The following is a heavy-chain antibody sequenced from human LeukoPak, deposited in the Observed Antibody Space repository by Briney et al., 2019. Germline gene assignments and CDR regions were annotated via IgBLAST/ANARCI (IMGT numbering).Heavy chain of an antibody. D-gene: IGHD6-13*01. CDR1: GGSTSSTSYY. V-gene: IGHV4-39*07. Sequence: SETLSLTCTVSGGSTSSTSYYWGWIRQPPGKDLEWIGSIYYSGSTYYNPSLKSRVTISVDTSKNQFSLKLSSVTAADTAVYYCARDLGPYSSSWPYYWGQGTLVTVSS. CDR3: ARDLGPYSSSWPYY. J-gene: IGHJ4*02. CDR2: IYYSGST.